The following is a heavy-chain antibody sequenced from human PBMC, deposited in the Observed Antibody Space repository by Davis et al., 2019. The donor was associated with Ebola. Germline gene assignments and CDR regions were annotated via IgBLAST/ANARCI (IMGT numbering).Heavy chain of an antibody. CDR2: FDPEDGET. J-gene: IGHJ4*02. V-gene: IGHV1-24*01. Sequence: ASVKVSCKVSGYTLTELSMHWVRQAPGKGLEWMGGFDPEDGETIYAQKFQGRVTMTEDTSTDTAYMELSSLRSEDTAVYYCARGYCSSTSCYDILDYWGQGTLVTVSS. D-gene: IGHD2-2*01. CDR3: ARGYCSSTSCYDILDY. CDR1: GYTLTELS.